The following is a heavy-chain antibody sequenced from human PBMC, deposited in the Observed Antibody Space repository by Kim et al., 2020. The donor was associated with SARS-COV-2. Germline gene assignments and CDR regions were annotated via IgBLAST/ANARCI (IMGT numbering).Heavy chain of an antibody. CDR2: ISGSGGST. J-gene: IGHJ4*02. Sequence: GGSLRLSCAASGFTFSSYAMSWVRQAPGKGLEWVSAISGSGGSTYYADSVKGRFTISRDNSKNTLYLQMNSLRAEDTAVYYCAKDLYDSSGYYVRNFDYWGQGTLVTVSS. D-gene: IGHD3-22*01. CDR1: GFTFSSYA. CDR3: AKDLYDSSGYYVRNFDY. V-gene: IGHV3-23*01.